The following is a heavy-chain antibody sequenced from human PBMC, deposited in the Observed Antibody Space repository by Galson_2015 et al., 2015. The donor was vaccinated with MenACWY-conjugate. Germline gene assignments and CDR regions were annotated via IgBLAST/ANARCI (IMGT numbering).Heavy chain of an antibody. CDR2: VNSDGSGT. V-gene: IGHV3-74*01. Sequence: SLRLSCAASGFTFSSYWMHWVRQAPGKGLVWVSRVNSDGSGTGYADSVKGRFPISRDNAKNMLFLQMNSLRDEDTAVYYCARDQQGYNSSLYRSVDYWGQGTLVTVSA. D-gene: IGHD6-13*01. J-gene: IGHJ4*02. CDR3: ARDQQGYNSSLYRSVDY. CDR1: GFTFSSYW.